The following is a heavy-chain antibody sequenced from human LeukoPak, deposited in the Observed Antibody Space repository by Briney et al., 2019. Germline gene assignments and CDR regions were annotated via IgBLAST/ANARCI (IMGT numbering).Heavy chain of an antibody. V-gene: IGHV3-23*01. Sequence: GGSLRLSCAASGFTLSSYAMSWVRQAPGKGLEWVSAISGRGGSTYYADPVKGRFTISRDNSKNTLYLQMNSLRAEDTAVYYCAKDLTMIVVVICSYFDDWGQGTLVTVSS. J-gene: IGHJ4*02. D-gene: IGHD3-22*01. CDR2: ISGRGGST. CDR1: GFTLSSYA. CDR3: AKDLTMIVVVICSYFDD.